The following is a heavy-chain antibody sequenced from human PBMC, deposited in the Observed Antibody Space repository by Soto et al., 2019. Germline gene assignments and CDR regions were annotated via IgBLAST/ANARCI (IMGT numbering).Heavy chain of an antibody. V-gene: IGHV3-30*18. CDR3: AKDLRYIYGQGPYYFDY. CDR1: GFTFSSCG. D-gene: IGHD5-18*01. Sequence: QVQLVESGGGVVQPGRSLRLSCAASGFTFSSCGMHWVRQAPGKGLEWVAVISYDGSRKYYGDSVKGRFTISRDNSKNTLYVHMTSLRPEDTAVYYCAKDLRYIYGQGPYYFDYWGQGTLVTVSS. CDR2: ISYDGSRK. J-gene: IGHJ4*02.